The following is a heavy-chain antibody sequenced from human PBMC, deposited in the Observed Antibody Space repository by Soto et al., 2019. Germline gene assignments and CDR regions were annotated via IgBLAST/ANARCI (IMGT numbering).Heavy chain of an antibody. J-gene: IGHJ5*01. Sequence: ASVKVSCKASGYTFTSYGISWVRQAPGQGLEWMGWISPYNGNTDCAQKFQGRVTINPDTSNNQLSLQLNSVTPDDTAVYYCARLIGNSWLDSWGQGTLVTVSS. CDR1: GYTFTSYG. CDR3: ARLIGNSWLDS. V-gene: IGHV1-18*01. CDR2: ISPYNGNT. D-gene: IGHD2-8*01.